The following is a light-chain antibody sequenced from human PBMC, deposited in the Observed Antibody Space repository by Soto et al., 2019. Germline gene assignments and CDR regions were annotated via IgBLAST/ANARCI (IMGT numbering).Light chain of an antibody. J-gene: IGKJ1*01. CDR3: QQYGGSTRT. V-gene: IGKV3-20*01. CDR2: GAS. CDR1: QSVTTQ. Sequence: IVSTQSPGTLSLSPGERATLSCWASQSVTTQLAWYQQKPGQAPRLIIHGASSRATGVPDRITGSGSGTDFTRSISRLEPEDFAVYYCQQYGGSTRTFGQGTKVDIK.